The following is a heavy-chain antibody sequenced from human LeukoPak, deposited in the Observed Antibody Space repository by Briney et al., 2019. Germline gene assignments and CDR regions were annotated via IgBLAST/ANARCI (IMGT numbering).Heavy chain of an antibody. CDR1: GFTFSSYW. V-gene: IGHV3-21*01. CDR2: ISSSSSYI. Sequence: GGSLRLSCAASGFTFSSYWMNWVRQAPGKGLEWVSSISSSSSYIYYADSVKGRFTISRDNAKNSLYLQMNSLRAEDTAVYYCARDASQVFDYWGQGTLVTVSS. J-gene: IGHJ4*02. CDR3: ARDASQVFDY.